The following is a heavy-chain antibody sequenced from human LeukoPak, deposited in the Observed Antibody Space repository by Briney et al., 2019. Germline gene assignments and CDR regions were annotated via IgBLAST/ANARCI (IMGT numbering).Heavy chain of an antibody. CDR1: GFPFSSYG. CDR2: INEDGSIT. Sequence: PGTSLRLSCAASGFPFSSYGMHWVRQVPGEGLVWVSRINEDGSITNYADSVKGRSSISRDNAKNTLYLQMNSLRAEDTAVYYCGRDLGGRSGYWGQGTLVTDSS. V-gene: IGHV3-74*01. CDR3: GRDLGGRSGY. J-gene: IGHJ4*02. D-gene: IGHD1-26*01.